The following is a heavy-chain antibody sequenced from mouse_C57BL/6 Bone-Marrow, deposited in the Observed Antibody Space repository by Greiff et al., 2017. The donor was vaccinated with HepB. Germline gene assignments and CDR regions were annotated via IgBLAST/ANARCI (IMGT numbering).Heavy chain of an antibody. V-gene: IGHV10-1*01. CDR1: GFSFNTYA. J-gene: IGHJ3*01. CDR2: IRSKSNNYAT. D-gene: IGHD2-3*01. CDR3: VSPVMGVEGWFAY. Sequence: EVQRVESGGGLVQPKGSLKLSCAASGFSFNTYAMNWVRQAPGKGLEWVARIRSKSNNYATYYADSVKDRFTISRDDSESMLYLQMNNLKTEDTAMYYCVSPVMGVEGWFAYWGQGTLVTVSA.